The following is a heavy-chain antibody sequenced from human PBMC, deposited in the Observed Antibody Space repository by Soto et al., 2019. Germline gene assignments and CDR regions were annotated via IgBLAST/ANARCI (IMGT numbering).Heavy chain of an antibody. V-gene: IGHV3-23*01. CDR2: ISGSGGST. D-gene: IGHD3-22*01. J-gene: IGHJ4*02. CDR3: AKRRSSSGYYSHFDY. Sequence: GGSLRLSCAASGFTFSSYAMSWVRQAPGKGLEWVSAISGSGGSTYYADSVKGRFTISRDNSKNALYLQMNSLRAEDTAVYYCAKRRSSSGYYSHFDYWGQGTLVTVSS. CDR1: GFTFSSYA.